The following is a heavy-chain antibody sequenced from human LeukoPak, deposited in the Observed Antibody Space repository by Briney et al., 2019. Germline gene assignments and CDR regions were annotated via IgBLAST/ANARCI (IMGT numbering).Heavy chain of an antibody. CDR3: ARDGDSSGYGDY. V-gene: IGHV3-21*01. CDR1: GFTVSSNY. CDR2: ISSSSSYI. D-gene: IGHD3-22*01. Sequence: PGGSLRLSCAASGFTVSSNYMSWVRQAPGKGLEWVSSISSSSSYIYYADSVKGRFTISRDNAKNSLYLQMNSLRAEDTAVYYCARDGDSSGYGDYWGQGTLVTVSS. J-gene: IGHJ4*02.